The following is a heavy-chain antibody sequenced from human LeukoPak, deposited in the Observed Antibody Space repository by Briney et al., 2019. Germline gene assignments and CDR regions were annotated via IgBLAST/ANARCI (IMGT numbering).Heavy chain of an antibody. CDR2: ITGSGST. CDR3: AKVHWGGGYQYFDY. Sequence: GGSLRLSCAASGFTFSSYAMNWVRQAPGKGLEWVSAITGSGSTYYADSVKGRFTISRDNSKNTLYLQMTTLRAEDTAVYYCAKVHWGGGYQYFDYWGQGTLVTVSS. J-gene: IGHJ4*02. CDR1: GFTFSSYA. D-gene: IGHD5-12*01. V-gene: IGHV3-23*01.